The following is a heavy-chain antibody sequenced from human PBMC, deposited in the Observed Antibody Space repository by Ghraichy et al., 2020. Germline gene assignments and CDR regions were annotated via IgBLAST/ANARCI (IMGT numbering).Heavy chain of an antibody. CDR1: GFTFDDYA. D-gene: IGHD3-9*01. V-gene: IGHV3-43D*03. Sequence: GGSLRLSCAASGFTFDDYAMHWVRQAPGKGLEWVSLISWDGGSTYYADSVKGRFTISRDNNKNSLYLQMNSLRAEDTALYYCAKGRLRYFDYRRSYYYYGMDVWGQGTTVTVSS. CDR3: AKGRLRYFDYRRSYYYYGMDV. J-gene: IGHJ6*02. CDR2: ISWDGGST.